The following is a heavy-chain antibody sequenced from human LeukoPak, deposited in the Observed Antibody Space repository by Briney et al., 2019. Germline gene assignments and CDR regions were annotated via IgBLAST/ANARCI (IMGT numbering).Heavy chain of an antibody. Sequence: SETLSLTCTVSGYSISSGYYWGWIRQPPGKGLEWIGSIYHSGSTYYNPSLKSRVTISVDRSKNQFSLKLSSVTAADTAVYYCASSSSSGYFDLWGRGTLVTVSS. CDR2: IYHSGST. V-gene: IGHV4-38-2*02. CDR1: GYSISSGYY. CDR3: ASSSSSGYFDL. J-gene: IGHJ2*01. D-gene: IGHD6-6*01.